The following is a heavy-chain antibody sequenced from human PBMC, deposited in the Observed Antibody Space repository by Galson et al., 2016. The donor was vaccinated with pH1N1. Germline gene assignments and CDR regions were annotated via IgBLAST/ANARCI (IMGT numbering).Heavy chain of an antibody. D-gene: IGHD3-16*01. CDR1: GGSINNYY. CDR2: IHSNGAT. CDR3: TSGRASSGERVFDY. Sequence: SETLSLTCTVSGGSINNYYWSWIRQPPGRGLEWIGFIHSNGATNYKPSLKSRLTMSIDTSKNQFSLRLSSVTAADTAIYYCTSGRASSGERVFDYWGQGALVTVSS. J-gene: IGHJ4*02. V-gene: IGHV4-4*09.